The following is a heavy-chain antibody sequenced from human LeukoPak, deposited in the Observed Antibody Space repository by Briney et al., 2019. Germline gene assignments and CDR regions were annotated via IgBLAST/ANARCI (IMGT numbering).Heavy chain of an antibody. Sequence: SETLSLTCAVYGGSFSGYFWTWIRQPPGKGLEWIGEISHSGNTNYNPSLKSRVTISLDTSKNQFSLKLSSVTAADTAIYYCALSTTTVTTRTIDYWGQGTLVTVPS. D-gene: IGHD4-17*01. V-gene: IGHV4-34*01. CDR2: ISHSGNT. CDR1: GGSFSGYF. J-gene: IGHJ4*02. CDR3: ALSTTTVTTRTIDY.